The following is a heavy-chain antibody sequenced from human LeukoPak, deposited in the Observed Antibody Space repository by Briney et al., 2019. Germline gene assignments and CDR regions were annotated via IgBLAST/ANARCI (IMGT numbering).Heavy chain of an antibody. D-gene: IGHD6-6*01. V-gene: IGHV4-59*01. CDR3: ARFYSSSSFDY. Sequence: PSETLSLTCTVSSGSISSYYWSWIRQPPGKGLEWIGYIYYSGSTNYNPSLKSRVTISVDTSKNQFSLKLSSVTAADTAVYYCARFYSSSSFDYWGQGTLVTVSS. J-gene: IGHJ4*02. CDR1: SGSISSYY. CDR2: IYYSGST.